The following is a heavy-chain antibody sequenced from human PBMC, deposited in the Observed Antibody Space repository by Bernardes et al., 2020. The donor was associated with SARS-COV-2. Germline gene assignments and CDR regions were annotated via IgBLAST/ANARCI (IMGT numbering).Heavy chain of an antibody. D-gene: IGHD3-9*01. V-gene: IGHV4-4*07. J-gene: IGHJ4*02. Sequence: ETLSLTCTVSGGSISSYYWSWIRQPAGKGLEWIGRIYTSGSTNYNPSLKSRVTMSVDTSKTQFSLTLSSVTAADTAVYYCARSQGHYDILTGYSHLYYFDYWGQGTLVTVSS. CDR3: ARSQGHYDILTGYSHLYYFDY. CDR2: IYTSGST. CDR1: GGSISSYY.